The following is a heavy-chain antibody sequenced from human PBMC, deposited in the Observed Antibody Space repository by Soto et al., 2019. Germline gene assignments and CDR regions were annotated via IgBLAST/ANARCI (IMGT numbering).Heavy chain of an antibody. D-gene: IGHD3-16*02. CDR2: INSDGRTT. Sequence: EVQLVESGGGLVQPGGSLRLSCAASEFTFNNYWMHWDLQVPGPGLEWVSRINSDGRTTNYANSVMGRFTISRDNAVNTVYLQMNSLRAEDTAVYYCARGIYLKYGLDVWGQGATVTVSS. CDR3: ARGIYLKYGLDV. V-gene: IGHV3-74*01. CDR1: EFTFNNYW. J-gene: IGHJ6*02.